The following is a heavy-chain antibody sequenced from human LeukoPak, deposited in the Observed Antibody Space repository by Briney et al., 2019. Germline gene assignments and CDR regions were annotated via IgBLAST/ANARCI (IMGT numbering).Heavy chain of an antibody. J-gene: IGHJ6*03. Sequence: ASVKVSCKASGGTFSSYAISWVRQAPGQGLEWMGGIIPIYGTANYAQKFQGRVTITADKSTSTAYMELSSLRSDDTAVYYCARGPWNYYYMDVWGKGTTVTISS. CDR2: IIPIYGTA. D-gene: IGHD5-12*01. CDR3: ARGPWNYYYMDV. CDR1: GGTFSSYA. V-gene: IGHV1-69*06.